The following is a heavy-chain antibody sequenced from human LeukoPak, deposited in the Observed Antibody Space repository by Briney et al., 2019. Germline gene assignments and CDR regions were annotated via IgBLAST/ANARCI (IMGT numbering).Heavy chain of an antibody. J-gene: IGHJ6*03. CDR2: IIPIFGTA. D-gene: IGHD5-18*01. CDR1: GYTFTSYY. Sequence: VASVKVSCKASGYTFTSYYIHWVRQAPGQGLEWMGGIIPIFGTANYAQKFQGRVTITADESTSTAYMELSSLRSEDTAVYYCCTAPHYYYYMDVWGKGTTVTISS. CDR3: CTAPHYYYYMDV. V-gene: IGHV1-69*13.